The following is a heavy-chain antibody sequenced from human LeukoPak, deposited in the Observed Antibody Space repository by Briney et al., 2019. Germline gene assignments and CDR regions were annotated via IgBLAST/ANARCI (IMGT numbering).Heavy chain of an antibody. CDR2: IYHSGST. J-gene: IGHJ6*02. CDR1: GFTFSSYSM. CDR3: ARQEVRGVLLFYYGMDV. Sequence: GSLRLSCAASGFTFSSYSMNWVRQAPGKGLEWIGEIYHSGSTNYNPSLKSRVTISVDKSKNQFSLKLSSVTAADTAVYYCARQEVRGVLLFYYGMDVWGQGTTVTVSS. D-gene: IGHD3-10*01. V-gene: IGHV4-4*02.